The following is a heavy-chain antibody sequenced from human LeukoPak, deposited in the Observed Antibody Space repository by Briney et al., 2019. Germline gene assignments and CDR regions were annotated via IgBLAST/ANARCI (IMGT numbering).Heavy chain of an antibody. Sequence: PSETLSLTCTVSGGSISSSSYYWGWIRQPPGKGLEWIGSIYYSGSTYYNPSLKSRVTISVDTSKNQFSLKLSSVTAADTAVYYCARHKDDFWSGYINWFDPWGQGTLVTVSS. V-gene: IGHV4-39*01. CDR1: GGSISSSSYY. CDR2: IYYSGST. D-gene: IGHD3-3*01. J-gene: IGHJ5*02. CDR3: ARHKDDFWSGYINWFDP.